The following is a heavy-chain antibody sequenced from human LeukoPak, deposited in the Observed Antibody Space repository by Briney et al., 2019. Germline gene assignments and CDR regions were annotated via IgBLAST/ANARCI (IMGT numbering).Heavy chain of an antibody. CDR3: ARGPRITMVRGVIIIFDY. Sequence: SVKVSCKASGGTFSSYTISWVRQAPGQGLEWMGRIIPILGIANYAQKFQGRVTITADKSTSTAYMELSSLRSEDTAVYYCARGPRITMVRGVIIIFDYWGQGTLVTVSS. V-gene: IGHV1-69*02. CDR2: IIPILGIA. D-gene: IGHD3-10*01. J-gene: IGHJ4*02. CDR1: GGTFSSYT.